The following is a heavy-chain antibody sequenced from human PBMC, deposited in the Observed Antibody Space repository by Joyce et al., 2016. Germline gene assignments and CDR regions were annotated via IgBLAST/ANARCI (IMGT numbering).Heavy chain of an antibody. J-gene: IGHJ4*02. CDR3: ARVAWGSYRAAYFDY. V-gene: IGHV3-30*01. CDR1: GFIFTDYA. D-gene: IGHD3-16*02. CDR2: ISDDGRDY. Sequence: QVQLLQSGGGVVQPERSLRLSCVAAGFIFTDYALHWVRQAPGTGLGWVAVISDDGRDYYYADSVEGRFTISRDNSKISFHLQMNSLRIEDTAIYYCARVAWGSYRAAYFDYWGQGVLVTVSS.